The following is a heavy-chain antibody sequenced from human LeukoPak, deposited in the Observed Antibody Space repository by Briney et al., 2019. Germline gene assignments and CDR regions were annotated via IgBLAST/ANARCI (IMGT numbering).Heavy chain of an antibody. Sequence: SETLSLTCTVSGGSISSYYWSWIRQPPGKGLEWIGYIYYSGSTNYNPSLKSRVTMSVETSKNQFSLKLSSVTAADTAVYYCATGDVRIDYWGQGTLVTVSS. J-gene: IGHJ4*02. D-gene: IGHD3-10*01. CDR1: GGSISSYY. CDR2: IYYSGST. CDR3: ATGDVRIDY. V-gene: IGHV4-59*01.